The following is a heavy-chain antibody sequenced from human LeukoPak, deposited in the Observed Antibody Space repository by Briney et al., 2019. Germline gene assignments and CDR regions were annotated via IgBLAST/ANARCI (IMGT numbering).Heavy chain of an antibody. CDR3: ARHRTSGVGATSWLDP. Sequence: SETLSLTCTVSGGSISSYYWSWIRQPPGKGLEWIGYIYYSGSTNYNPSLKSRVTISVDTSKNQFSLKLSSVTAADTAVYYCARHRTSGVGATSWLDPCGQGTLVNVSS. CDR1: GGSISSYY. V-gene: IGHV4-59*08. CDR2: IYYSGST. J-gene: IGHJ5*02. D-gene: IGHD1-26*01.